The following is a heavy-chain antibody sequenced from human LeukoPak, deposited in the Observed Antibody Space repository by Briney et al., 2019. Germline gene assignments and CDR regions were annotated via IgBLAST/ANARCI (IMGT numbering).Heavy chain of an antibody. D-gene: IGHD3-3*01. V-gene: IGHV3-30*18. CDR2: ISYDGSNK. Sequence: GRSLRLSCAASGFTFSSYGMHWVRQAPGKGLEWVAVISYDGSNKYYADSVKGRFTISRDNSKNTLYLQMNSLRAEDTAVYYCPKDTAYFDFWSGYYLYWGQGTLVTVSS. J-gene: IGHJ4*02. CDR1: GFTFSSYG. CDR3: PKDTAYFDFWSGYYLY.